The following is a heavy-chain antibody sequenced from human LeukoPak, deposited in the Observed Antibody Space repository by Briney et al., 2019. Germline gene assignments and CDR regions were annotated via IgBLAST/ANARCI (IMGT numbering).Heavy chain of an antibody. Sequence: SETLSLTCTVSGDYISSRGYYWTWIRQPAGKGLEWIGRIYTSGSTNYNPSLKSRVTISIDTSMKQFSLKLSSVNAADTAVYYCARGNYDWSSLDSWGQGTLVTVSS. V-gene: IGHV4-61*02. CDR2: IYTSGST. CDR1: GDYISSRGYY. J-gene: IGHJ4*02. D-gene: IGHD3-9*01. CDR3: ARGNYDWSSLDS.